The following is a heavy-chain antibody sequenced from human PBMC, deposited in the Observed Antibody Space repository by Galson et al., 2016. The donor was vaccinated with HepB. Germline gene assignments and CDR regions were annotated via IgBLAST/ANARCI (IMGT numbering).Heavy chain of an antibody. J-gene: IGHJ4*02. CDR3: ANYLGYGSGRPGYFHS. CDR2: ISAASNT. D-gene: IGHD3-10*01. Sequence: SLRLSCAASGFTFSRYWMSWVRQAPGKGLEWVSVISAASNTYYTDSVKGRFTISRDNSKTTLYLEMNSLRVEDTAVYFCANYLGYGSGRPGYFHSWGQGTLVTVSS. V-gene: IGHV3-23*01. CDR1: GFTFSRYW.